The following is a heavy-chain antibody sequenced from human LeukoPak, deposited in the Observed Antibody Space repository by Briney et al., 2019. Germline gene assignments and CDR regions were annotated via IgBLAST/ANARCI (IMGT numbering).Heavy chain of an antibody. CDR2: IYYSGST. J-gene: IGHJ4*02. CDR1: GGSISSYY. Sequence: SETLSLTCTVSGGSISSYYWSWIRQPPGKGLEWIGYIYYSGSTNYNPSLKSRVTISVDTSKNQFSLKLSSVTAADTAVYYCARTRQGYCSSTSCFSFDHWGQGTLVTVSS. CDR3: ARTRQGYCSSTSCFSFDH. V-gene: IGHV4-59*01. D-gene: IGHD2-2*01.